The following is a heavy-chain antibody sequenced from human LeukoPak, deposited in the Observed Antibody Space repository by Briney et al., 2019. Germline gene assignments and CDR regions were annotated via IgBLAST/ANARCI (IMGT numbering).Heavy chain of an antibody. J-gene: IGHJ3*02. CDR2: IVVGSGNT. D-gene: IGHD1-26*01. Sequence: SVKVSCKASGFTFTSSAVQWVRQARGQRLEWIGWIVVGSGNTNYAQKFQERVTITRDMSTSTAYMELSSLRSEDTAVYYCAAESGSTGSDAFDIWGQGTMVTVSS. V-gene: IGHV1-58*01. CDR1: GFTFTSSA. CDR3: AAESGSTGSDAFDI.